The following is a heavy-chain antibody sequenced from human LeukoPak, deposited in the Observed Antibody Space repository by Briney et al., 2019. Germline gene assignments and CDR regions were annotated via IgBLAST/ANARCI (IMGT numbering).Heavy chain of an antibody. CDR2: INHSGST. J-gene: IGHJ6*03. V-gene: IGHV4-34*01. CDR1: GGSFSGYY. Sequence: SETLSLTCAVYGGSFSGYYWSWIRQPPGKGLEWIGEINHSGSTNYNPSLKSRVTISVDTSKNQFSLKLSSVTAADTAVYYCARSVVAATSGYYYYYMDVWGKGTTVTISS. CDR3: ARSVVAATSGYYYYYMDV. D-gene: IGHD2-15*01.